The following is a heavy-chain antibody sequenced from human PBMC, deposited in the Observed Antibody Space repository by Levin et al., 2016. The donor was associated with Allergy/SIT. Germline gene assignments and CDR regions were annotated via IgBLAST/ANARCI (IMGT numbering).Heavy chain of an antibody. CDR3: ARGIGRTYYYDSSGYYSTPYYYYGMDV. CDR1: GFTVSSNY. CDR2: IYSGGST. J-gene: IGHJ6*02. D-gene: IGHD3-22*01. Sequence: GESLKISCAASGFTVSSNYMSWVRQAPGKGLEWVSVIYSGGSTYYADSVKGRFTISRDNSKNTLYLQMNSLRAEDTAVYYCARGIGRTYYYDSSGYYSTPYYYYGMDVWGQGTTVTVSS. V-gene: IGHV3-53*01.